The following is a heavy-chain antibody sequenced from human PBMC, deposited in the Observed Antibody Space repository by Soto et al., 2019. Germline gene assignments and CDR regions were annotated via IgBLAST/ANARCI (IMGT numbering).Heavy chain of an antibody. V-gene: IGHV4-4*07. D-gene: IGHD1-26*01. CDR2: IYAAGDT. CDR3: VRDGTKNLRDRFEP. Sequence: SETLSLTCNVSGASLSRYYWSWIRQPPGKGLEWIGRIYAAGDTDYNPSLKSRISMSVDMSKKQFSLTLRSVNAADTAIYYCVRDGTKNLRDRFEPWGRGILVTVSS. CDR1: GASLSRYY. J-gene: IGHJ5*02.